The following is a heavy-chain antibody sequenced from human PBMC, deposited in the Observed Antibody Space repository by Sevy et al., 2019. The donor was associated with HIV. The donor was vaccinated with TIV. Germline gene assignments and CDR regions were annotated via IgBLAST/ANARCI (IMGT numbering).Heavy chain of an antibody. CDR2: ISAYNGNT. Sequence: ASVKVSCKASGYTFTSYGISWVRQAPGQGLEWMGWISAYNGNTNYAQKLQGRVTMTTDTSKSTAYMELRSLRSDDTAVDYCEKEVHCSSTSCYLKIYYYYGMDVWGQGTTVTVSS. CDR1: GYTFTSYG. D-gene: IGHD2-2*01. J-gene: IGHJ6*02. CDR3: EKEVHCSSTSCYLKIYYYYGMDV. V-gene: IGHV1-18*04.